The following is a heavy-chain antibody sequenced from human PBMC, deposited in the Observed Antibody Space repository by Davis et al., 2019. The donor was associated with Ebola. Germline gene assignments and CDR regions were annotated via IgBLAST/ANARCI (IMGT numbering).Heavy chain of an antibody. CDR2: ICGGGGCT. Sequence: GGSLRLSCAASGFTFSIYSMNWVRQAPGKGLEWVSAICGGGGCTYYADSVKGRFTISRHNSKNTLFLQMNSLRAEDTAVYYCAKDQDNSSWYLSWYFDLWGRGTLVTVSS. V-gene: IGHV3-23*01. CDR1: GFTFSIYS. D-gene: IGHD6-13*01. J-gene: IGHJ2*01. CDR3: AKDQDNSSWYLSWYFDL.